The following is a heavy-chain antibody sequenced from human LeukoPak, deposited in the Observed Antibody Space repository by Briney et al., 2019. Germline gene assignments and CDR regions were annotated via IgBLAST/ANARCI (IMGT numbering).Heavy chain of an antibody. D-gene: IGHD2/OR15-2a*01. CDR3: ARVPNQYCTSRCYYTAFDI. CDR2: ISGFNGNT. V-gene: IGHV1-18*01. J-gene: IGHJ3*02. Sequence: ASVKVSCKASGYTFASYGISWVRQDPGQGLEWMGWISGFNGNTNHAQNLQDRVTMTTDTSTSTAYMELRSLRSDDTAVYFCARVPNQYCTSRCYYTAFDIWGQGTMVTVSS. CDR1: GYTFASYG.